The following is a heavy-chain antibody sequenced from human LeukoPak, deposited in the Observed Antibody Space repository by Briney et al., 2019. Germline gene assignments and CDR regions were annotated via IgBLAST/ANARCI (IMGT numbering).Heavy chain of an antibody. D-gene: IGHD4-17*01. Sequence: ASVKVSCKASGYTFTSHDINWVRQATGQGLEWMGWMNPNSGNTGYAQKFQGRVTITRNNSISTVYMELSSLRSEDTAVYYCARGKGNYGDPASFDYWGQGTLVTVSS. CDR1: GYTFTSHD. CDR2: MNPNSGNT. V-gene: IGHV1-8*03. CDR3: ARGKGNYGDPASFDY. J-gene: IGHJ4*02.